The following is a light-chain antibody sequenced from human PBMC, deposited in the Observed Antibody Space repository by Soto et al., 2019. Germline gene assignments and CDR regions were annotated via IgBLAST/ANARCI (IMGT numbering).Light chain of an antibody. Sequence: IQLTQSPSSLSASVGDRVTITCRASPAIASFLAWYLQKPGTAPKLLIYGASTLQSGVPSRFSGSRSGTDYTLTIASLQPEDFATYYCQQLNGSPWTFGQGTKVDIK. CDR3: QQLNGSPWT. J-gene: IGKJ1*01. CDR2: GAS. V-gene: IGKV1-9*01. CDR1: PAIASF.